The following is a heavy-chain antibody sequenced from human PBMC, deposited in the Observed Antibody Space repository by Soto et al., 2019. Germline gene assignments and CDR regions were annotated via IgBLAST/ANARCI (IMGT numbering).Heavy chain of an antibody. Sequence: SETPFLTCPFSCSYLSSLIYYLGWPRYPPGKGLERIGSIYCSGSTNYNLSLKSLVTISVDTYKNQFSLKLRSVTAADTAVYYCARTYYYDSSGPTEAVDIWCKGTTVT. CDR1: CSYLSSLIYY. CDR3: ARTYYYDSSGPTEAVDI. CDR2: IYCSGST. J-gene: IGHJ3*02. V-gene: IGHV4-39*01. D-gene: IGHD3-22*01.